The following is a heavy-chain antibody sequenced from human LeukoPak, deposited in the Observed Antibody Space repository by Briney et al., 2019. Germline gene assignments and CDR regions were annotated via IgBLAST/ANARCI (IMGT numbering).Heavy chain of an antibody. J-gene: IGHJ4*02. CDR3: AKPLGYCSSTSCHIYDY. D-gene: IGHD2-2*02. CDR1: GFTFSSHA. Sequence: GGSLRLSCAASGFTFSSHAMSWVRQAPGKGLEWVSAISGSGGSTYYADSVKGRFTISRDNSKNTLYLLMSSLRAEDTAVYYCAKPLGYCSSTSCHIYDYWGQGTLVTVSS. CDR2: ISGSGGST. V-gene: IGHV3-23*01.